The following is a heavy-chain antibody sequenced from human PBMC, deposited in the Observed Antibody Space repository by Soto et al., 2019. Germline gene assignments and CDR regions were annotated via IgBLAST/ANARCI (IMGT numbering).Heavy chain of an antibody. V-gene: IGHV3-21*01. J-gene: IGHJ4*02. CDR2: ISSSSSYI. Sequence: EVQLVESGGGLVKPGGSLRLSCAASGFTFSSYSMNWVRQAPGKGLEWVSSISSSSSYIYYADSEKGRFTISRDNAKNSLYLQMNSLRAEDTAVYYCARGVMGYDFWSGYYEVDYWGQGTLVTVSS. CDR1: GFTFSSYS. D-gene: IGHD3-3*01. CDR3: ARGVMGYDFWSGYYEVDY.